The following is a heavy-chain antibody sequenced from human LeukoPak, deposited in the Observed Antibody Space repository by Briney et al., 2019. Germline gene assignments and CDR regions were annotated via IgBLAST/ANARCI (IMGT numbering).Heavy chain of an antibody. D-gene: IGHD6-13*01. V-gene: IGHV4-38-2*02. J-gene: IGHJ3*02. CDR1: GYSISSGYY. CDR2: IYHSGST. CDR3: ARYSSSWHYDAFDI. Sequence: SETLSLTCTVSGYSISSGYYWGWIRQPPGKGLEWIGSIYHSGSTYYNPSLKSRVTISVDTSKNQFSLKLSSVTAADTAVYYCARYSSSWHYDAFDIWGQGTMVTVSS.